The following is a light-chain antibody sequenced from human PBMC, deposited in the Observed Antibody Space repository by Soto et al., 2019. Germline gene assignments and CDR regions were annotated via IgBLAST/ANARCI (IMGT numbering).Light chain of an antibody. CDR3: QQYYSTPT. Sequence: DIVMTQSPDSLAVSLGERATINCKSSQSVLYSSNNKHYLAWYQQKPGQTPKLLIYGASTRESGVPDRFSGSGSGTDFTLTISSLQAEDVAVYYCQQYYSTPTFGQGTKLEIK. J-gene: IGKJ2*01. V-gene: IGKV4-1*01. CDR2: GAS. CDR1: QSVLYSSNNKHY.